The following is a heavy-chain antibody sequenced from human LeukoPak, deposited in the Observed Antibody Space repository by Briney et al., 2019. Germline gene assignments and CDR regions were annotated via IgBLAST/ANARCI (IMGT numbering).Heavy chain of an antibody. CDR2: IYHSGST. V-gene: IGHV4-38-2*01. CDR1: GYSISNGYY. CDR3: ARLRRGIAVAGSRFDY. D-gene: IGHD6-19*01. J-gene: IGHJ4*02. Sequence: SETLSLTCAVSGYSISNGYYWGWIRQPRGKGLEWIGSIYHSGSTYYNPSLKSRVTISVDTSKNQFSLKLSSVTAADTAVYYCARLRRGIAVAGSRFDYWGQGTLVTVSS.